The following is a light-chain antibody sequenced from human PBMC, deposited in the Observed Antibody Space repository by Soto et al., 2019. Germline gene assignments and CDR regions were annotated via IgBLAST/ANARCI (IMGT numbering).Light chain of an antibody. Sequence: EIVMTQSPATLSVSPGERATLSCRASQSIDINLVWYQQKPGQSPRLLIFRASTRATGIPARFSGSGSETEFTLTISSLEPEDFAVYYCQQRSNWPPITFGQGTRLEIK. V-gene: IGKV3-15*01. CDR3: QQRSNWPPIT. CDR1: QSIDIN. J-gene: IGKJ5*01. CDR2: RAS.